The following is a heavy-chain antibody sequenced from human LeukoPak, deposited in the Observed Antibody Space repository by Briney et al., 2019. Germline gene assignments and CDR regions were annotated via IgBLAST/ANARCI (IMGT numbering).Heavy chain of an antibody. D-gene: IGHD6-19*01. V-gene: IGHV3-64*02. J-gene: IGHJ4*02. CDR3: ARDRSGAFDY. CDR2: ISTRGGST. CDR1: GFTFSNYG. Sequence: GGSLRLSCTASGFTFSNYGMNWVRQAPGKGLESVAAISTRGGSTSYADSVKGRMTISRDDSKNTLFLQMGSLTTDDMGLYFCARDRSGAFDYWGQGTLVTVSS.